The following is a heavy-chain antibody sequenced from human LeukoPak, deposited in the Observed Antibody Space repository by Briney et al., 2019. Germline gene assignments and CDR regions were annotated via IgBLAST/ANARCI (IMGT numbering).Heavy chain of an antibody. J-gene: IGHJ4*02. CDR1: GFTFSSYS. D-gene: IGHD3-22*01. CDR2: ISSSSSYK. V-gene: IGHV3-21*01. CDR3: ARDPAYYSESSRPFDY. Sequence: GGSLRLSCAASGFTFSSYSMNWVRQAPGKGLEWVSSISSSSSYKYYADSVKGRFTISRDNAKNSLYLQMNSLRAEDPAVYYCARDPAYYSESSRPFDYWGQGTLVTVSS.